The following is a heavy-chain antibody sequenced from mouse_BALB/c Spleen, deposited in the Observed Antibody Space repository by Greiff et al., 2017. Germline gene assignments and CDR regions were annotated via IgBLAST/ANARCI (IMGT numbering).Heavy chain of an antibody. Sequence: QVQLQQPGAELVKPGASVKLSCKASGYTFTSYWMHWVKQRPGQGLEWIGEIDPSDSYTNYNQKFKGKATLTVDKSSSTAYMQLSSLTSEDSAVYYCARCMIEGDAMDYWGQGTSVTVSS. CDR2: IDPSDSYT. CDR3: ARCMIEGDAMDY. D-gene: IGHD2-4*01. J-gene: IGHJ4*01. V-gene: IGHV1-69*02. CDR1: GYTFTSYW.